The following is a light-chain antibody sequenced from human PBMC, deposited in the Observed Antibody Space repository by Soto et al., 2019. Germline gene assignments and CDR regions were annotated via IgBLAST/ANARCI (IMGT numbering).Light chain of an antibody. Sequence: QSVLTQPASVSGSPGQSITISCTGTSSDVGGYNYVSWYQQQSGKAPKLMIHEVSNRPSGVSNRFSGSKSGNTASLTISGLQAEDEADYYCQSYDSSLSVSYVFGTGTKGTVL. CDR1: SSDVGGYNY. V-gene: IGLV2-14*01. CDR2: EVS. J-gene: IGLJ1*01. CDR3: QSYDSSLSVSYV.